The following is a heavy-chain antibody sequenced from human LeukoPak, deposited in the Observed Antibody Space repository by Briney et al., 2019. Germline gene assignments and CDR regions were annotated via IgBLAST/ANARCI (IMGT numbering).Heavy chain of an antibody. V-gene: IGHV3-33*01. J-gene: IGHJ4*02. Sequence: GGSLRLSCAASGFTFGSYGMHWVRQAPGKGLEWVAHIYYDGANKYYADSVKGRFTISRDISKSTLYLQMNSLRAEDTAVYYCARDPSLDYWGQGTLVTVSS. CDR1: GFTFGSYG. CDR3: ARDPSLDY. CDR2: IYYDGANK.